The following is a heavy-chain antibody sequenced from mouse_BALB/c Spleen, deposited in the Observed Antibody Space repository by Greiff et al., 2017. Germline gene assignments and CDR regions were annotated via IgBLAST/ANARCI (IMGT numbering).Heavy chain of an antibody. V-gene: IGHV7-1*02. CDR3: AREGLRDGYAMDY. J-gene: IGHJ4*01. CDR1: GFTFSDFY. CDR2: SRNKANDYTT. D-gene: IGHD1-1*01. Sequence: EVNVVESGGGLVQPGGSLRLSCATSGFTFSDFYMEWVRQPPGKRLEWIAASRNKANDYTTEYSASVKGRFIVSRDTSQSILYLQMNALRAEDTAIYYCAREGLRDGYAMDYWGQGTSVTVSS.